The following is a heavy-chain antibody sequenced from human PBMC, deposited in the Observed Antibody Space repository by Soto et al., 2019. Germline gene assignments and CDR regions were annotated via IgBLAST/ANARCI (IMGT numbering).Heavy chain of an antibody. J-gene: IGHJ4*01. CDR1: GDSIGSSF. CDR3: VGVPRDYGHLLSFDY. Sequence: PSENLSLTCTVSGDSIGSSFWSWIRQPPGKGLEWIGYIYYGVTTNYNPSLRSRPAISVDTSKSQLSLNLGSVTAADTAVYYCVGVPRDYGHLLSFDYWARGTLVTVSS. V-gene: IGHV4-59*01. CDR2: IYYGVTT. D-gene: IGHD3-16*01.